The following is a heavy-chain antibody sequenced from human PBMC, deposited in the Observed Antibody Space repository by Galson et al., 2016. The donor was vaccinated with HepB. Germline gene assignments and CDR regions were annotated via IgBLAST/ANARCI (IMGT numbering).Heavy chain of an antibody. J-gene: IGHJ5*02. Sequence: SLRLSCAPSGFTFDGYAMHWVRQAPGKGLEWVSSISWNSGNIDYADSVKGRFTTSRVNAKGSLYLQMNSLRVEDTALYYCAKSGTFGAAGGWFDPWGQGTLVSVSS. V-gene: IGHV3-9*01. CDR2: ISWNSGNI. CDR1: GFTFDGYA. CDR3: AKSGTFGAAGGWFDP. D-gene: IGHD6-13*01.